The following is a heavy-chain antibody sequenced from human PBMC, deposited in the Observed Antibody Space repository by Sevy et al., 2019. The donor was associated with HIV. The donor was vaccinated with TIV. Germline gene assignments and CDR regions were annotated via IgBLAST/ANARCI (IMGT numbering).Heavy chain of an antibody. D-gene: IGHD2-2*01. CDR1: GYTLTELS. J-gene: IGHJ6*02. CDR2: FDPEDGET. Sequence: ASVKVSCKVSGYTLTELSMHWVRQAPGKGLEWMGGFDPEDGETIYAQKFQGRVTMTEDTSTDTAYMELSSLRSEDMAVYYCATTNCSSTSCYSFGGMDVWGQGTTVTVSS. CDR3: ATTNCSSTSCYSFGGMDV. V-gene: IGHV1-24*01.